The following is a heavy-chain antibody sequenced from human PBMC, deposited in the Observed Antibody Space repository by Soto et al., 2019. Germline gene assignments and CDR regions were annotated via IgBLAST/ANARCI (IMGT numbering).Heavy chain of an antibody. CDR3: ARGIAAAGTGCFDP. CDR2: INPNSGGT. J-gene: IGHJ5*02. D-gene: IGHD6-13*01. CDR1: GYTFTGYY. V-gene: IGHV1-2*04. Sequence: QVQLVQSGAEVKKPGASVKVSCKASGYTFTGYYMHWVRQAPGQGPDRMGWINPNSGGTNYAQKLQFWVTMTRDTSISTAYMELSRLSSDDTVVYYCARGIAAAGTGCFDPCGQGTLVTVSS.